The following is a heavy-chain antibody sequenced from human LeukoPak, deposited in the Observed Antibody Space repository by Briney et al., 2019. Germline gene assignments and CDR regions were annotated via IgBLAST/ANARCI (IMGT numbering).Heavy chain of an antibody. CDR1: GFTFSSSW. J-gene: IGHJ4*02. D-gene: IGHD4-11*01. Sequence: GGSLRLSCVASGFTFSSSWMKWVRQAPGKGLEWVANIKYDGSEEYYVDSVKGRFTISRDNAQNSLYLQMNNLRAEDTAVYYCARDVYSSFDYWGQGTLVTVSS. CDR2: IKYDGSEE. CDR3: ARDVYSSFDY. V-gene: IGHV3-7*01.